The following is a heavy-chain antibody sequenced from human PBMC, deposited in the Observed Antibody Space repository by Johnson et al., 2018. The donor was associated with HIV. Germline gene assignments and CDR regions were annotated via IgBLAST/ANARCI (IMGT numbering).Heavy chain of an antibody. D-gene: IGHD3-16*01. V-gene: IGHV3-30*18. CDR3: AKPPSMGADAFDI. Sequence: QVQLVESGGGLVQPGRSLRLSCAASGFTFDDYAMHWVRQAPGKGLEWVAVISYDGDNIYYADSVKGRFTISRDNSKNTLYLQMNSLRVADTAVYYCAKPPSMGADAFDIWGQGTMVTVSS. CDR1: GFTFDDYA. J-gene: IGHJ3*02. CDR2: ISYDGDNI.